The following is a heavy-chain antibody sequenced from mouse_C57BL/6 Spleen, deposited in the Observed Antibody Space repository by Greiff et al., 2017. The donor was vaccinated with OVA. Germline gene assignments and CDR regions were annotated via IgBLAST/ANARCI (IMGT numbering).Heavy chain of an antibody. J-gene: IGHJ3*01. D-gene: IGHD3-2*02. CDR2: INPNNGGT. V-gene: IGHV1-26*01. CDR1: GYTFTDYY. CDR3: ADSSGPAWFAY. Sequence: VQLQQSGPELVKPGASVKISCKASGYTFTDYYMNWVKQSHGKSLEWIGDINPNNGGTSYNQKFKGKATLTVDKSSSTAYMELRSLTSEDSAVYYCADSSGPAWFAYWGQGTLVTVSA.